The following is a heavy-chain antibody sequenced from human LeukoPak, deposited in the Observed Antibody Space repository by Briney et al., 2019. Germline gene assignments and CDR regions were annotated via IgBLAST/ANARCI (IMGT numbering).Heavy chain of an antibody. CDR2: IYPGDSDT. J-gene: IGHJ3*02. D-gene: IGHD6-6*01. V-gene: IGHV5-51*01. Sequence: GESLKISCKGSGYSFTSYWIGWVRPMPGKGLEWMGIIYPGDSDTRYSPSFQGQVTISADKSISTAYLQWSSLKASDTAMYYCASVGSSSSFAFDIWGQGTMVTVSS. CDR3: ASVGSSSSFAFDI. CDR1: GYSFTSYW.